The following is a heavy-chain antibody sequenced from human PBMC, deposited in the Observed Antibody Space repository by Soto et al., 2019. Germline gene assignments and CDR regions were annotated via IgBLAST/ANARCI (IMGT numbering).Heavy chain of an antibody. CDR3: PRDASRDSSARGWFDP. CDR1: AFTFRRFT. D-gene: IGHD6-13*01. J-gene: IGHJ5*02. V-gene: IGHV3-21*01. CDR2: ISRNSPYL. Sequence: GWSLRLSCAASAFTFRRFTMNWVRPAPGKGLEWVSTISRNSPYLYYTDALRGRFTISRDNAKNSLHLQMNSLRAEDTAVYYCPRDASRDSSARGWFDPWGPRTLVTVST.